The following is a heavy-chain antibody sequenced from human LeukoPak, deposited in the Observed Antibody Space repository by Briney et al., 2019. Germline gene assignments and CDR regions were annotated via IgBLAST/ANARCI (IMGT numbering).Heavy chain of an antibody. CDR3: ARDPYSSGWYVGGTYYYYYYMDV. V-gene: IGHV1-69*06. CDR1: GGTFSSYA. J-gene: IGHJ6*03. Sequence: ASVKVSCKASGGTFSSYAISWVRQAPGQGLEWMGGIIPIFGTANYTQKFQGRVTITADKSTSTAYMELSSLRSEDTAVYYCARDPYSSGWYVGGTYYYYYYMDVWGKGTTVTVSS. CDR2: IIPIFGTA. D-gene: IGHD6-19*01.